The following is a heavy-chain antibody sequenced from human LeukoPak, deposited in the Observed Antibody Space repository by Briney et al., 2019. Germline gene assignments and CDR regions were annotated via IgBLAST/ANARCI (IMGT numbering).Heavy chain of an antibody. J-gene: IGHJ4*02. CDR3: ARHKASGSYYPYYFDY. V-gene: IGHV4-39*01. D-gene: IGHD1-26*01. Sequence: SETLSLTCTVSGGSFSSSSYYWGWIRQPPGKGLEWIGSNYYSGSTYYNPSLKSRVTISVDTSKNQFSLKLNSVTAADTAVYYCARHKASGSYYPYYFDYWGQGTLVTVSS. CDR1: GGSFSSSSYY. CDR2: NYYSGST.